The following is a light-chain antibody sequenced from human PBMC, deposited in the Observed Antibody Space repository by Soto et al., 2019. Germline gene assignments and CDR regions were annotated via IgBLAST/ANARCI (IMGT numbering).Light chain of an antibody. CDR3: QLYKSYSEG. CDR2: KAS. J-gene: IGKJ1*01. Sequence: DIQMTQTPSTLSGSVGDRVTITCRASHTISRCFAGYQQRPGKAPKLLIYKASTLKSGVPSRFSGSGSGTEFTLTISSLQPDDFAPYYCQLYKSYSEGFGQGSMVDI. CDR1: HTISRC. V-gene: IGKV1-5*03.